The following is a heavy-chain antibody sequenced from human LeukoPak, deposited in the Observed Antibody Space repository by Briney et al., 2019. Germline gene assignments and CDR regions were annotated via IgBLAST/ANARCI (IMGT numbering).Heavy chain of an antibody. CDR1: GFTLSSYS. J-gene: IGHJ4*02. CDR3: ARAYSRSWYFDY. V-gene: IGHV3-21*01. Sequence: EGSLRLSCAASGFTLSSYSMSWVRQAPGKGLEWVSSISSSSSYIYYADSVKGRFTISRDNAKNSLYLQMNSLRAEDTAVYYCARAYSRSWYFDYWGQGTLVNVSS. D-gene: IGHD6-13*01. CDR2: ISSSSSYI.